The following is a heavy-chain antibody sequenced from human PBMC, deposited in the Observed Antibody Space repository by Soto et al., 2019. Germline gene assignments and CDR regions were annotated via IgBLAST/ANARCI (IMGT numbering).Heavy chain of an antibody. J-gene: IGHJ4*02. V-gene: IGHV3-74*03. CDR3: AKDMSGDSRDNFDS. D-gene: IGHD4-17*01. CDR1: GCTFSKHW. Sequence: RGSLRLSCAAAGCTFSKHWMHWCRQAPGKGLMWVSGIKHDGTKPKYADSVKGRSTISTDNAKNTLYLQMNSLRADDTALYYCAKDMSGDSRDNFDSWGQGTLVTVSS. CDR2: IKHDGTKP.